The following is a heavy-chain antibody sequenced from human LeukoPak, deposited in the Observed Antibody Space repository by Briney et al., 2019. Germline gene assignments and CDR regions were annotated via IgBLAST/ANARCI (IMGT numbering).Heavy chain of an antibody. J-gene: IGHJ6*04. CDR3: AELGITMIGGV. CDR2: TFQGGGEI. CDR1: GFTFRSYW. Sequence: GGSLRLSCVASGFTFRSYWMSWVRQAPGKGLEWVSSTFQGGGEIHYADPVRGRFTISRDNAKNSLYLQMNSLRAEDTAVYYCAELGITMIGGVWGKGTTVTISS. V-gene: IGHV3-7*01. D-gene: IGHD3-10*02.